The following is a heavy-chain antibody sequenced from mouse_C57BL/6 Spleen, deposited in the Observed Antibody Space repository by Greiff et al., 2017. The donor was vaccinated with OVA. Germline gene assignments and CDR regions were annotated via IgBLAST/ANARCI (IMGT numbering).Heavy chain of an antibody. CDR3: ARGGDYYFGRGAWFAY. J-gene: IGHJ3*01. D-gene: IGHD1-1*01. Sequence: VQLKESGPGMVKPSQSLSLTCTVTGYSITSGYDWHWIRHFPGNKLEWMGYISYSGSTNYNPSLKSRISITHDTSKNHFFLKLNSVTTEYTATYYCARGGDYYFGRGAWFAYWGQGTLVTVSA. CDR2: ISYSGST. V-gene: IGHV3-1*01. CDR1: GYSITSGYD.